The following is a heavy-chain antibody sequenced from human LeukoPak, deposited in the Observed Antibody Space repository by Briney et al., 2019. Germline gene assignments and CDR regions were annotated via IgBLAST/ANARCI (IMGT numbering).Heavy chain of an antibody. V-gene: IGHV3-48*03. CDR1: GFTFSDYE. Sequence: GRSLRLSCAASGFTFSDYEMNWVRQAPGKGLEWVSYISNGGSTIYYADSVKGRFTISRDNAKNSLYLQLNSLRAEDTALYYCARRGYFDYWGQGTLVTVSS. CDR3: ARRGYFDY. J-gene: IGHJ4*02. CDR2: ISNGGSTI.